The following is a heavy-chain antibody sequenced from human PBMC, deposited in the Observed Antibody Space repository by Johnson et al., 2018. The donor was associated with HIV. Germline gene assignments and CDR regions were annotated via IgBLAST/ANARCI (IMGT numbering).Heavy chain of an antibody. V-gene: IGHV3-30*02. CDR3: AKDLIAARRGCDAFDI. J-gene: IGHJ3*02. D-gene: IGHD6-6*01. Sequence: QVQLVESGGGVVQPGGSLRLYCAASGFTFSSYGMHWVRQAPGKGLEWVAFTRYDGSNKYYADSVRGRFTISRDNSKNTLYLQMNSLRAEDTAVYYCAKDLIAARRGCDAFDIWGQGTMVTVSS. CDR2: TRYDGSNK. CDR1: GFTFSSYG.